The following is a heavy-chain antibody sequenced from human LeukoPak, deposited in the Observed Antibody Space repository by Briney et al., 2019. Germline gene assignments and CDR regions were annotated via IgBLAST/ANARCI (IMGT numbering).Heavy chain of an antibody. D-gene: IGHD2-2*01. CDR3: ARGVVVPAAKSRRYNWFDP. V-gene: IGHV5-51*01. CDR2: IYPGDSDT. J-gene: IGHJ5*02. CDR1: GYSFTSYW. Sequence: HGESLKISCKGSGYSFTSYWIGWVRQMPGKGLEWMGIIYPGDSDTRYSPSFQGQVTISADKSIGTAYLQWSSLKASDTAMYYCARGVVVPAAKSRRYNWFDPWGQGTLVTVSS.